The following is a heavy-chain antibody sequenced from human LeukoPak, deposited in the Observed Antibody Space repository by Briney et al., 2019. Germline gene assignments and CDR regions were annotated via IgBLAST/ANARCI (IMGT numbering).Heavy chain of an antibody. CDR2: IYSSGST. V-gene: IGHV4-4*07. CDR1: GGSISSYY. J-gene: IGHJ4*02. Sequence: SETLSLTCTVSGGSISSYYWSWIRQPAGKGLEWIGRIYSSGSTNYNPSLKSRVTMSVDTSKKQFSLKLSSVTAADTAVYYCARDYYGDPWEYYFDYWGQGTLVTVSS. D-gene: IGHD4-17*01. CDR3: ARDYYGDPWEYYFDY.